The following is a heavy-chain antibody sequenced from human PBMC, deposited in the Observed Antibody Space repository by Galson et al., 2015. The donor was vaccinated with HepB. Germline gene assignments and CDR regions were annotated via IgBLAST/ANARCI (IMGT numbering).Heavy chain of an antibody. CDR1: GGTFSSHT. CDR2: ITPLFGSG. Sequence: SVKVSCKASGGTFSSHTISWVRQAPGQGLEWMGGITPLFGSGNYAQKFQGGVTITADEPKSTIYMELSSLRDEDTAVYYCARQYDSSGYYPYWGQGTLVTVSP. D-gene: IGHD3-22*01. J-gene: IGHJ4*02. CDR3: ARQYDSSGYYPY. V-gene: IGHV1-69*13.